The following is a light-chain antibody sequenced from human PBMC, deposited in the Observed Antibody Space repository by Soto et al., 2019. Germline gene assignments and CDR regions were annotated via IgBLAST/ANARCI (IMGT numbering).Light chain of an antibody. CDR3: QQYGSSPWT. CDR1: QSVFSSY. CDR2: GAS. V-gene: IGKV3-20*01. J-gene: IGKJ1*01. Sequence: TQSPSTLSASVGDKVTITCRASQSVFSSYLAWYQKKPGQAPRLLIYGASSRATGIPDRFSGSGSGTDFTLTISRLEPEDFALYYCQQYGSSPWTFGQGTKVEIK.